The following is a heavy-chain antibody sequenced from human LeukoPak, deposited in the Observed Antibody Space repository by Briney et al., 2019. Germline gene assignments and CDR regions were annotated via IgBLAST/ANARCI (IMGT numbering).Heavy chain of an antibody. D-gene: IGHD6-6*01. CDR3: ARGDGSSSAFDH. V-gene: IGHV4-39*07. Sequence: SETLSLTCTVSGGSISSSSYYWGWIRQPPGKGLEWIGSIYYSGSTYYNPSLKSRVTISVDTSKNQFSLKLSSVTAADTAVYYCARGDGSSSAFDHWGQGTLVTVSS. J-gene: IGHJ4*02. CDR1: GGSISSSSYY. CDR2: IYYSGST.